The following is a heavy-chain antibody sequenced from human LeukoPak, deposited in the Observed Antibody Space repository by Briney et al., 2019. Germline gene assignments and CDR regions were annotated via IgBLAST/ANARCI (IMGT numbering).Heavy chain of an antibody. D-gene: IGHD3-22*01. Sequence: GGSLRLSCAASGFTFSNSAMSWVRQAPGKGLAWVSSVGGSSSSIYYADSVKGRFTISRDNAKNSLYLQMNSLRAEDTAVYYCAGESGNYDSSGYYYEGFDYWGQGTLVTVSS. CDR3: AGESGNYDSSGYYYEGFDY. V-gene: IGHV3-21*01. J-gene: IGHJ4*02. CDR2: VGGSSSSI. CDR1: GFTFSNSA.